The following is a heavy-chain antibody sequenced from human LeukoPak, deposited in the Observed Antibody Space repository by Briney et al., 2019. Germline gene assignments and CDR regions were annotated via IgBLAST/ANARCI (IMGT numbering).Heavy chain of an antibody. V-gene: IGHV3-74*01. J-gene: IGHJ4*02. Sequence: GGSLRLSCAASGLTFSSHWMHWVRQAPGKGLVWVSRINSDGSTTNYADSVKGRFTISRDNAKNTLDLQMNSLRAEDTAVYYCARRSSGSPPYYFDYWGQGTLVTVSS. CDR2: INSDGSTT. CDR3: ARRSSGSPPYYFDY. CDR1: GLTFSSHW. D-gene: IGHD1-26*01.